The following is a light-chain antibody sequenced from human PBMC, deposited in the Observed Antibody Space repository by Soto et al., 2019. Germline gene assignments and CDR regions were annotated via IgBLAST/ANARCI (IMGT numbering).Light chain of an antibody. CDR1: QSISFW. J-gene: IGKJ4*01. V-gene: IGKV1-9*01. Sequence: QMTKSAYARSASVGGRVTITCRASQSISFWLAWYQQKPGKAPKLLIYAASTLQSGVPSRFSGSGSGTEFTLTTNGLQPEYFATYYCQQLNSYPLTFGGGTKVDIK. CDR2: AAS. CDR3: QQLNSYPLT.